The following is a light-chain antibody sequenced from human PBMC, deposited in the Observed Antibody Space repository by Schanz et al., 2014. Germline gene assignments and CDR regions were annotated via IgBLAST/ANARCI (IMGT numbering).Light chain of an antibody. CDR2: DVS. J-gene: IGLJ3*02. CDR1: SSDVGGYNY. CDR3: SSYTSSSTR. V-gene: IGLV2-14*01. Sequence: QSALTQPASVSGSPGQSITISCTGTSSDVGGYNYVSWYQQHPGKVPKLMIYDVSKRPSGVSNRFSGSKSGNTASLIISGVQAEDEADYYCSSYTSSSTRFGAGTKLTVL.